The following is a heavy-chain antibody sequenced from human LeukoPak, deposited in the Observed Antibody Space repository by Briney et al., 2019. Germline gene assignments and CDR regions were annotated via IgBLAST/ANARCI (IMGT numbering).Heavy chain of an antibody. CDR3: TRWARYCSGGSCYSWFDP. D-gene: IGHD2-15*01. CDR2: IKQDGSEK. J-gene: IGHJ5*02. Sequence: GGSLRLSCAASGFAFSSYWMSWVRQAPGKGLEGVANIKQDGSEKYYVDSVKGRFTISRDNAQNSLYLQMNSLRVDDTAVYYCTRWARYCSGGSCYSWFDPWGQGTLVTVSS. V-gene: IGHV3-7*01. CDR1: GFAFSSYW.